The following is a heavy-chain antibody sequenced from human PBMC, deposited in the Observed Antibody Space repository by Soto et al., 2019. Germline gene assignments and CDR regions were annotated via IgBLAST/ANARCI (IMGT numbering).Heavy chain of an antibody. J-gene: IGHJ4*02. Sequence: SETLSLTCTVSGGSISSYYWSWIRQPPGKGLEWIGYIYYSGSTNYNPSLKSRVTISVDTSKNQFSLKLSSVTAADTAVYYCARVPTVGYYFDYWGQGTLVTVSS. CDR1: GGSISSYY. CDR2: IYYSGST. V-gene: IGHV4-59*01. D-gene: IGHD4-17*01. CDR3: ARVPTVGYYFDY.